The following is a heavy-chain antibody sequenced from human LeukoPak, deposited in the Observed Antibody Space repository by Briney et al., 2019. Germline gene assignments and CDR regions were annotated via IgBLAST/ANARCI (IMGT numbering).Heavy chain of an antibody. CDR2: ISAYSGNT. Sequence: GASVKVSCKASGYTFTSYGITWVRQAPGQGLEWVGWISAYSGNTKYAQNLQDRVTLTTDTPTSTVYMELRSLRSDDTAVYYCARDGPGIAAAGYFRASADYWGQGTLVTVSS. D-gene: IGHD6-13*01. CDR1: GYTFTSYG. J-gene: IGHJ4*02. V-gene: IGHV1-18*01. CDR3: ARDGPGIAAAGYFRASADY.